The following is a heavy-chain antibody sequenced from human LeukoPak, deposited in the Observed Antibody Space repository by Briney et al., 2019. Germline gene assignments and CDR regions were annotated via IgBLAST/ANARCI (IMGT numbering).Heavy chain of an antibody. CDR3: AKDTAVQFLEPAF. CDR1: GYTFNTFG. V-gene: IGHV3-33*06. CDR2: IWFDGSVK. D-gene: IGHD3-3*01. Sequence: GGSLRLSCAASGYTFNTFGMHWVRQAPGQGLEWVAAIWFDGSVKHYSDAVKGRFTISRDNSLNTLYLQMNSLRVEDTAIYYCAKDTAVQFLEPAFWGQGTLVTVSS. J-gene: IGHJ4*02.